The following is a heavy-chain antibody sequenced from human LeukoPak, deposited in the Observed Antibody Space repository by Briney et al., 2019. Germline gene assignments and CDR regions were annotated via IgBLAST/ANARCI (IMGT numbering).Heavy chain of an antibody. CDR1: GYTLTELS. V-gene: IGHV1-24*01. J-gene: IGHJ4*02. CDR3: ATDAEYSGYDYYFDY. Sequence: ASVKVSCKVSGYTLTELSMHWVRQAPGKGLEWMGGFDPEDGETIYAQKFQGRVTMTEDTSPDTAYMELSSLRSEDTAVYYCATDAEYSGYDYYFDYWGQGTLVTVSS. CDR2: FDPEDGET. D-gene: IGHD5-12*01.